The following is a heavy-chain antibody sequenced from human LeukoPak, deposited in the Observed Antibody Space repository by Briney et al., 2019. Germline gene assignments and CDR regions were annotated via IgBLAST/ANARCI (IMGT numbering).Heavy chain of an antibody. CDR3: ARGITMIGVVITESNFDY. CDR2: ISYDGSNK. Sequence: GRSLRLSFAASGFSFSSYAMHWVRQAPGKGLEWVAVISYDGSNKYYADSVKGRFTISRDNSKNTLYLQMNSLRAEDTAVYYCARGITMIGVVITESNFDYWGQGTLATVSS. D-gene: IGHD3-22*01. CDR1: GFSFSSYA. J-gene: IGHJ4*02. V-gene: IGHV3-30*04.